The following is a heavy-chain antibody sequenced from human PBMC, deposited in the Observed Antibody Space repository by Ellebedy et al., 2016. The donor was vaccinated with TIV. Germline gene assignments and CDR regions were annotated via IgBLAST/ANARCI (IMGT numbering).Heavy chain of an antibody. CDR2: ISDDGEDK. CDR3: ARLMTTVTTRVGLAFDY. J-gene: IGHJ4*02. D-gene: IGHD4-17*01. V-gene: IGHV3-30*03. CDR1: RFMVRPYA. Sequence: GESLKISXAASRFMVRPYAIHWVRQAPGKGLEWVAVISDDGEDKDYADSVKGRFTISRDNSKNTLYLQMNSLRAEDTAVYYCARLMTTVTTRVGLAFDYWGQGTLVTVSS.